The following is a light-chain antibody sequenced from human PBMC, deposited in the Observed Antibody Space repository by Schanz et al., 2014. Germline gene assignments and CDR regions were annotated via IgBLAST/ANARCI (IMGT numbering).Light chain of an antibody. CDR2: DVS. Sequence: QSALTQPASVSGSPGQSVTISCTGTTSDVGGYKYVSWYQQHPGKAPKLMIFDVSNRPSGVSNRFSGSKSGNTASLTISGLQAEDEADYYCNSYTSTGTHVFGTGTKLTVL. CDR3: NSYTSTGTHV. J-gene: IGLJ1*01. V-gene: IGLV2-14*03. CDR1: TSDVGGYKY.